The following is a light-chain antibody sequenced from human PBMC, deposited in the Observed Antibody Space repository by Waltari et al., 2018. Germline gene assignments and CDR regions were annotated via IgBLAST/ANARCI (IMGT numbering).Light chain of an antibody. CDR3: QQYGSSPPFT. CDR1: QSVSSSY. J-gene: IGKJ3*01. Sequence: EIALTQSPGTLTLSPGERATLSCRASQSVSSSYLAWYQQKPGQAPRLLIYGVSSRATGIPDRFSGSGSGTDFTLTISRLEPEDFAVYYCQQYGSSPPFTFGPGTKVDIK. V-gene: IGKV3-20*01. CDR2: GVS.